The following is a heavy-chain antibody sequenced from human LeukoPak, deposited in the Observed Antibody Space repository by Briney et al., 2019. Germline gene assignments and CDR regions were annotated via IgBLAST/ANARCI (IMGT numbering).Heavy chain of an antibody. V-gene: IGHV1-18*01. CDR3: ARDRDTALDPFDY. D-gene: IGHD5-18*01. J-gene: IGHJ4*02. CDR2: ISTYNGNT. Sequence: GASVKVSCKASGYTFTKYGMRWVRQAPGQGLEWMGWISTYNGNTNYAQKFQGRVTMTTATATSTVSMELRSLRSDDTAVYYCARDRDTALDPFDYWGQGSLVTVSS. CDR1: GYTFTKYG.